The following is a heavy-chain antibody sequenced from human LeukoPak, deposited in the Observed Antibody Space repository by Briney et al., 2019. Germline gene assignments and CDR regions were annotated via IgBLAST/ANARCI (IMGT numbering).Heavy chain of an antibody. D-gene: IGHD4-17*01. CDR2: INHSGST. V-gene: IGHV4-34*01. CDR3: ARGSHYGDCGY. Sequence: PSETLSLTCAVYGGSFSGYYWSWIRQPPGKGLEWIGEINHSGSTNYNPSLKSRVTISVDTSKNQFSLKLTSVTAADTAVYYCARGSHYGDCGYWGQGTLVTVSS. J-gene: IGHJ4*02. CDR1: GGSFSGYY.